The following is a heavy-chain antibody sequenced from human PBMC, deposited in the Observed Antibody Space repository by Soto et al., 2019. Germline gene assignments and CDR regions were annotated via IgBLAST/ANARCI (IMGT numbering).Heavy chain of an antibody. CDR1: GFTFDDYA. V-gene: IGHV3-9*01. CDR2: FSWNSGNI. Sequence: EVHLVESGGGLVQPGRSLRLSCVASGFTFDDYAMHWVRQAPGKGLEWVAGFSWNSGNIGYADAVKGRFTISRDNAKNSLYLQMNSLRPDDTALYYCEKDRDPGETTDGGEYFDYWGQGTLVTVSS. J-gene: IGHJ4*02. D-gene: IGHD3-16*01. CDR3: EKDRDPGETTDGGEYFDY.